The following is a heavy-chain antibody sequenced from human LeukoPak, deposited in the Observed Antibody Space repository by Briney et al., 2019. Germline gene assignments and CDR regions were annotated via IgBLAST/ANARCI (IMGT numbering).Heavy chain of an antibody. D-gene: IGHD2-8*01. CDR2: ISSSGGTI. CDR3: ACTSRPIDA. J-gene: IGHJ5*02. CDR1: GFTFSSYE. Sequence: GGSLRLSCAASGFTFSSYEMNWVRQAPGKGLECVSYISSSGGTISYADSVKGRFTISRDNAKNTLYLEMNSLRGDDTAVYYCACTSRPIDAWGQGTLVTVSS. V-gene: IGHV3-48*03.